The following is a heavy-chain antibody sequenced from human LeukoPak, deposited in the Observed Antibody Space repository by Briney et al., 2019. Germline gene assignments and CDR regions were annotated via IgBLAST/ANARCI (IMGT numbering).Heavy chain of an antibody. CDR3: ATRPPKVVTQPEDAFDI. J-gene: IGHJ3*02. CDR2: ISGSGGST. D-gene: IGHD4-23*01. CDR1: GFTFSSYA. V-gene: IGHV3-23*01. Sequence: GGSLRLSCAASGFTFSSYAMSWVRQAPGKGLEWVSAISGSGGSTYYADSVKGRFTISRDNSKNTLYLQMNSLRAEDTAVYYCATRPPKVVTQPEDAFDIWGQGTMVTVSS.